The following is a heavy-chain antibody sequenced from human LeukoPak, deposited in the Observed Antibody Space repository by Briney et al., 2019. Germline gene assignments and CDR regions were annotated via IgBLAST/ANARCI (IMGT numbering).Heavy chain of an antibody. CDR2: IYYSGST. J-gene: IGHJ5*02. V-gene: IGHV4-59*01. CDR3: ARVETVTTYNWFDP. CDR1: GGSISSYY. D-gene: IGHD4-11*01. Sequence: SETLSLTCTVSGGSISSYYWSWIRQPPGKGLEWIGYIYYSGSTNYNPSLKSRVTISVDTSKNQFSLKLSSVTAADAAVYYCARVETVTTYNWFDPWGQGTLVTVSS.